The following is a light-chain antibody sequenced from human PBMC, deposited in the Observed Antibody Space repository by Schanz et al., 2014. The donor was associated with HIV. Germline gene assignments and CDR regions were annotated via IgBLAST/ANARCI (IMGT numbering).Light chain of an antibody. CDR2: GNI. J-gene: IGLJ3*02. CDR3: QSYDSSLRGWV. CDR1: SSNTGAGYD. V-gene: IGLV1-40*01. Sequence: QSVLTQPPSVSGAPGQRVTISCTGSSSNTGAGYDVHWYQHLPGTAPKLLIYGNINRPSGVPDRFSGSKSGTSASLAITGLQAEDEADYYCQSYDSSLRGWVFGGGTKVTVL.